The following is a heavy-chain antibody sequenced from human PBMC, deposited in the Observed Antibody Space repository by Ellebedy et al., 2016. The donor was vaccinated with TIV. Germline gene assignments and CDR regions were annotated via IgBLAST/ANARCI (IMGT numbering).Heavy chain of an antibody. V-gene: IGHV3-74*01. CDR2: INTDGSST. CDR3: TRESFRYFDWDL. D-gene: IGHD3-9*01. J-gene: IGHJ4*02. CDR1: GFTLSGYW. Sequence: GESLKISCAASGFTLSGYWMHWVRQVPGKGLMWVSRINTDGSSTSYADSVEGRFTITSDNAKKTLYLEMSSLRPEDTAVYYCTRESFRYFDWDLWGQGTLVTVSS.